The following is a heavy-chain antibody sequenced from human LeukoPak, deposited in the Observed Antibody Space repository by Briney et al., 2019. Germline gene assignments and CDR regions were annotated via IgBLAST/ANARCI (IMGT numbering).Heavy chain of an antibody. J-gene: IGHJ4*02. CDR1: GGSFSGYY. CDR2: INHSGST. Sequence: ETLSLTCAVYGGSFSGYYWSWIRQPPGKGLEWIGEINHSGSTNYNPSLKSRVTISVDTSKNQFSLKLSSVTAADTAVYYCARVGYDSSGYYFDYWGQGTLVTVSS. CDR3: ARVGYDSSGYYFDY. D-gene: IGHD3-22*01. V-gene: IGHV4-34*01.